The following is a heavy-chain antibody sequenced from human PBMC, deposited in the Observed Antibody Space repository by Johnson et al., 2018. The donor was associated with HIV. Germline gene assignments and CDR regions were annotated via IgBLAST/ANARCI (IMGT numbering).Heavy chain of an antibody. V-gene: IGHV3-64*01. D-gene: IGHD6-6*01. J-gene: IGHJ3*02. CDR3: ARDDSSSNGRAFDI. CDR1: GFSFSSYA. Sequence: VQLVESGGGVVQAGRSLRLSCAASGFSFSSYALHWVRQAPGKGLEYVSAISSNGGSTYYANSVKGRFTISRDNSKNTLHLQMGSLRAEDMAVYYCARDDSSSNGRAFDIWGQGTMVTVSS. CDR2: ISSNGGST.